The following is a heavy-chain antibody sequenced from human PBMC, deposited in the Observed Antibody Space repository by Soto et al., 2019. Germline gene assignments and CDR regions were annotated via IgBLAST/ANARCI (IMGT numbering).Heavy chain of an antibody. CDR1: GYNFTAFW. V-gene: IGHV5-10-1*01. Sequence: GESLKISCKASGYNFTAFWIHWVRQTPGKGLEWLGKIDPSDSYTNYSPSFEGHVTISTDKSTTTAFLQWSSLRASDTALYYCTRVHKNWFDPWGQGTLVTVSS. J-gene: IGHJ5*02. CDR2: IDPSDSYT. CDR3: TRVHKNWFDP.